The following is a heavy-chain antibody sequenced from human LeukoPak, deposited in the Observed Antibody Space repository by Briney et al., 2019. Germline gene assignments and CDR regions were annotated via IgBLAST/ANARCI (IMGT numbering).Heavy chain of an antibody. Sequence: SGTLSLTCGVSGGSISNGNWWSWVRQPPGKGLEWIGEVYRSGSTNCNPSLKSRVTISVDKSKNQFSLMLTSVTAADTAVYYCARGRGSSWYYFDSWGQGTLVTVSS. V-gene: IGHV4-4*02. CDR3: ARGRGSSWYYFDS. CDR1: GGSISNGNW. J-gene: IGHJ4*02. CDR2: VYRSGST. D-gene: IGHD6-13*01.